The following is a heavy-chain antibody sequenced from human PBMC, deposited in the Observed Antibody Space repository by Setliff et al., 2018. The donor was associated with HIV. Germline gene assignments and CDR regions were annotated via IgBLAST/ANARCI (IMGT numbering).Heavy chain of an antibody. CDR3: ASWGRARRANHNFWSGSSWFDP. D-gene: IGHD3-3*01. J-gene: IGHJ5*02. Sequence: LSLTCTVSGASLGSGRSYWSWIRQHPGKGLEWIGNIYYNGSTYHNPSLKTRVTISVDTSKNQFPLNLRSVTAADTAVYYCASWGRARRANHNFWSGSSWFDPWGQGILVTVSS. CDR2: IYYNGST. CDR1: GASLGSGRSY. V-gene: IGHV4-31*03.